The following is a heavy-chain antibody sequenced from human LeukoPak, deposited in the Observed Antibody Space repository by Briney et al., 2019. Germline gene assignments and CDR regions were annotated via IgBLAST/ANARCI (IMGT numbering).Heavy chain of an antibody. V-gene: IGHV4-59*01. CDR3: AREPFTYYYGMDV. Sequence: SETLSLTCTVSGGSISSYYWSWIRQPPGKGLEWIGYIYYSGSTNCNPSLKSRVTISVDTSKNQFSLKLSSVTAADTAVYYCAREPFTYYYGMDVWGQGTTVTVSS. CDR2: IYYSGST. CDR1: GGSISSYY. J-gene: IGHJ6*02.